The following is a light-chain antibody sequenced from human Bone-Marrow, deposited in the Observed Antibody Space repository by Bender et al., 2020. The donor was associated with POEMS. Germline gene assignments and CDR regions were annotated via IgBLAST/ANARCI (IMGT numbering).Light chain of an antibody. J-gene: IGLJ1*01. CDR1: SIGSKS. CDR3: QAWDRSTGKYV. CDR2: DDS. V-gene: IGLV3-21*02. Sequence: SYVLTQPPSVSVAPGQTARVTCGGNSIGSKSVHWYQQKPGQAPVLVVFDDSDRPSGIPERFSGSNSGNTATLTISRVEAADEADYYCQAWDRSTGKYVFGAGTKVTVL.